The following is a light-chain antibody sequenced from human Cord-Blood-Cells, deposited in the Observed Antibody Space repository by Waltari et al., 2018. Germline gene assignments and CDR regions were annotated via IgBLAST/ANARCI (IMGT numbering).Light chain of an antibody. V-gene: IGKV3-15*01. CDR1: QSVSSN. J-gene: IGKJ1*01. CDR3: QQYNNWPWT. CDR2: GAS. Sequence: EIVMTQSPATLSVSPGERATLSCRASQSVSSNLAWYQQKPGQAPGLLIFGASTSATGIPASFSGSGSGTEFTLTISSLQSEDFAVYYCQQYNNWPWTFGQGTKVEIK.